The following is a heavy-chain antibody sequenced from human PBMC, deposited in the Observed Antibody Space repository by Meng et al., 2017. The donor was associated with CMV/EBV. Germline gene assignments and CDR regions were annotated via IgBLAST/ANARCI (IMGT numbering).Heavy chain of an antibody. J-gene: IGHJ4*02. CDR2: ISSSSSYI. Sequence: GESLKTSCAASGFTFSSYSMNWVRQAPGKGLEWVSSISSSSSYIYYADSVKGRFTISRDNAKNSLYLQMNSLRAEDTAVYYCAREGVPAAKTGYFDYWGQGTLVTVSS. CDR3: AREGVPAAKTGYFDY. D-gene: IGHD2-2*01. CDR1: GFTFSSYS. V-gene: IGHV3-21*01.